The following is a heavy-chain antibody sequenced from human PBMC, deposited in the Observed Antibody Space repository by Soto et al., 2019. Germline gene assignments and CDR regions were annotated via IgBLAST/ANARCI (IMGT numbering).Heavy chain of an antibody. CDR1: GFTFSSYW. CDR2: INSDGSST. Sequence: GGSLRLSCAASGFTFSSYWMHWVRQAPGKGLEWVSRINSDGSSTSYADSVKGRFTISRDNAKNTLYLQMNSLRTEDTAVYYCAREADYGSGSYYNLFDPWGQGTLVTVSS. D-gene: IGHD3-10*01. J-gene: IGHJ5*02. V-gene: IGHV3-74*01. CDR3: AREADYGSGSYYNLFDP.